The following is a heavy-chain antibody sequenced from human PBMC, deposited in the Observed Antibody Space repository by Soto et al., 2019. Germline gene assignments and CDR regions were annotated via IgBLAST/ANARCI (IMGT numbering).Heavy chain of an antibody. CDR3: VRGRIPGWPLY. J-gene: IGHJ4*02. Sequence: SETLSLTCAVYGGSFSGYYWSWIRQPPGKGLEWIGEINHSGSTNYNPSLKSRVTISVDTSKNQFSLKLSSVTAADTAVYYCVRGRIPGWPLYWGQGTLVTVSS. CDR1: GGSFSGYY. CDR2: INHSGST. D-gene: IGHD2-21*01. V-gene: IGHV4-34*01.